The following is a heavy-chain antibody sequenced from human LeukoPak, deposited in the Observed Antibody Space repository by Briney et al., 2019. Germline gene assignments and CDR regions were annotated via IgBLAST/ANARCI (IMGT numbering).Heavy chain of an antibody. CDR3: AKDPDDYYPRSNYFDY. J-gene: IGHJ4*02. Sequence: GGSLRLSCAASGFTFRNSLMNWVRQAPGKGLEWVSFISSTGGTIYYADSVKGRFTISRDNSKNTLYLQMNSLRAEDTAVYYCAKDPDDYYPRSNYFDYWGQGTLVTVSS. CDR1: GFTFRNSL. D-gene: IGHD3-10*01. V-gene: IGHV3-23*01. CDR2: ISSTGGTI.